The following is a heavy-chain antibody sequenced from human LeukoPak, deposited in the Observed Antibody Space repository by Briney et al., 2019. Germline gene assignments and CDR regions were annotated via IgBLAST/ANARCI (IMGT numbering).Heavy chain of an antibody. D-gene: IGHD3-10*01. V-gene: IGHV3-23*01. J-gene: IGHJ6*03. CDR1: GFTLSSYA. Sequence: GGSLRLSCAASGFTLSSYAMSWVRQAPGKGLEWVSSISASGGSTNYADSVKGRFTISRDNYKNTVYLQMNSLRAEDTAVYYCAKVKKGSERLTMVRGVIIKTAGLYYMDVWGKGTTVTVSS. CDR2: ISASGGST. CDR3: AKVKKGSERLTMVRGVIIKTAGLYYMDV.